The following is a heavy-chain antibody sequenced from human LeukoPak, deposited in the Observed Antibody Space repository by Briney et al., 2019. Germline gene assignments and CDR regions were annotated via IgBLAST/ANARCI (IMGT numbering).Heavy chain of an antibody. Sequence: ASVKVSCKASGYTFTGYHMHWVRQAPGQGLEWMGWINPNSGGTNYAQKFQGRVTMTRDTSISTAYMELSRLRSDDTALYYCARPYSSSWYDAFDIWGQGTMVTVSS. V-gene: IGHV1-2*02. CDR1: GYTFTGYH. CDR3: ARPYSSSWYDAFDI. CDR2: INPNSGGT. D-gene: IGHD6-13*01. J-gene: IGHJ3*02.